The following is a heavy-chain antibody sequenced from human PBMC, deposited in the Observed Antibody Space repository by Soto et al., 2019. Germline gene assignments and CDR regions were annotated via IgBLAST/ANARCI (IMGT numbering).Heavy chain of an antibody. D-gene: IGHD3-10*01. CDR1: GGSITSYY. CDR3: ATGRVYFGSEY. V-gene: IGHV4-59*01. Sequence: QVQLQESGPGLVKPLETLSLTCTVPGGSITSYYWSWVRQPPGKGLEWIGYINYNGNHNYNPSLTRRLTLSLDTSKNQFSLRLSSVTAADTAVYYCATGRVYFGSEYWGQGTLVTVSS. CDR2: INYNGNH. J-gene: IGHJ4*02.